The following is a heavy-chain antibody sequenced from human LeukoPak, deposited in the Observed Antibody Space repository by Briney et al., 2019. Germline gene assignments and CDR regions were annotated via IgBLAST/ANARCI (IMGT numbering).Heavy chain of an antibody. V-gene: IGHV1-69*06. D-gene: IGHD3-22*01. J-gene: IGHJ6*03. CDR3: ARPRHPFYYDSSGYHTNYYYYYMDV. Sequence: SVKVSCKASGGTFSSYAISWVRQAPGQGLEWMGGIIPIFGTANYAQKFQGRVTITADKSTSTAYMELSSLRSEDTAVYYCARPRHPFYYDSSGYHTNYYYYYMDVWGKGTTVTVSS. CDR2: IIPIFGTA. CDR1: GGTFSSYA.